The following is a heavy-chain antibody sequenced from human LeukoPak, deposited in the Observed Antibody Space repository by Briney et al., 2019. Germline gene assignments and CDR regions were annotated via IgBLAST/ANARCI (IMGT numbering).Heavy chain of an antibody. V-gene: IGHV4-59*08. CDR2: IYYSGST. CDR1: GGSISSYY. Sequence: PSETPSLTCTVSGGSISSYYWSWIRQPPGKGLEWIGYIYYSGSTNYNPSLKSRVTISVDTSKNQFSLKLSSVTAADTAVYYCARGWYYDILTGYYSAFDYWGQGTLVTVSS. CDR3: ARGWYYDILTGYYSAFDY. D-gene: IGHD3-9*01. J-gene: IGHJ4*02.